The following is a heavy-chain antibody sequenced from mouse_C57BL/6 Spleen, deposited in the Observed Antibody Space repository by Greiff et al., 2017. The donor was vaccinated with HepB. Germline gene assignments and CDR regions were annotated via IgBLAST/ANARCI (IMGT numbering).Heavy chain of an antibody. CDR1: GYAFSSSW. D-gene: IGHD3-2*02. Sequence: VKLQESGPELVKPGASVKISCKASGYAFSSSWMNWVKQRPGKGLEWIGRIYPGDGDTNYNGKFKGKATLTADKSSSTAYMQLSSLTSEDSAVYFCARSLDSSGFFAYWGQGTLVTVSA. CDR2: IYPGDGDT. V-gene: IGHV1-82*01. CDR3: ARSLDSSGFFAY. J-gene: IGHJ3*01.